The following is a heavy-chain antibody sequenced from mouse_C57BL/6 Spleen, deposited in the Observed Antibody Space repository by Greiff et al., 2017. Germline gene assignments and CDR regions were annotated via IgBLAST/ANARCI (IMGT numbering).Heavy chain of an antibody. CDR3: ARGSLSYAMDY. CDR1: GYSITSGYY. Sequence: EVQRVESGPGLVKPSQSLSLTCSVTGYSITSGYYWNWIRQFPGNKLEWMGYISYDGSNNYNPSLKNRISITRDTSKNQFFLKLNSVTTEDTATYCCARGSLSYAMDYWGQGTSVTVSS. CDR2: ISYDGSN. V-gene: IGHV3-6*01. J-gene: IGHJ4*01.